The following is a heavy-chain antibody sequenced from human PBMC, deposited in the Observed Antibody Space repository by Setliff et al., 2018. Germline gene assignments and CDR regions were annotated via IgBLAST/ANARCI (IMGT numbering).Heavy chain of an antibody. V-gene: IGHV4-39*01. CDR2: VYHSGGT. D-gene: IGHD5-12*01. Sequence: SETLSLTCSVSGGSISSGSDYWAWIRQPPGKGLEWLGTVYHSGGTYYNPSLKSRVTMSVDTSKNLFSLKLNSVTAADTALYYCARHVKVATEYFDCWGQGTLVTVSS. CDR3: ARHVKVATEYFDC. J-gene: IGHJ4*02. CDR1: GGSISSGSDY.